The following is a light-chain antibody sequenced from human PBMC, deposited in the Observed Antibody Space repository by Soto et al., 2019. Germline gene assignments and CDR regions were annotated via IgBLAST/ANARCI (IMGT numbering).Light chain of an antibody. Sequence: QSALTPPASVAGAPGQSVTIPCNGTSKDICGYNFVSWFQQHPGKAPKLLICDVTRRPSGVSDRFSGSKSGNTASLTISWLQAEDEADYYCNSYSGGNTLYVFGSGTKVTVL. J-gene: IGLJ1*01. CDR1: SKDICGYNF. CDR3: NSYSGGNTLYV. CDR2: DVT. V-gene: IGLV2-14*01.